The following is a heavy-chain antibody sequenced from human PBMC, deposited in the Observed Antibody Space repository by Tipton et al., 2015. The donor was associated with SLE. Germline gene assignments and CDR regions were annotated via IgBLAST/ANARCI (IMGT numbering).Heavy chain of an antibody. D-gene: IGHD1-1*01. J-gene: IGHJ4*02. CDR3: TRAMLEPTRRYFDD. CDR2: IYYSGHT. Sequence: TLSLTCTLSGDSITSGGYFWSWIRQDPGKGLEWIGYIYYSGHTQYNPSLKSRVIISVDTSKNQFSLNLSTVTAADTAVYYCTRAMLEPTRRYFDDWGQGILVTVSS. V-gene: IGHV4-31*03. CDR1: GDSITSGGYF.